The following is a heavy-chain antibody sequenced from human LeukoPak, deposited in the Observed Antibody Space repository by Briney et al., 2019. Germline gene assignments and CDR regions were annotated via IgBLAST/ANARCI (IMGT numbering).Heavy chain of an antibody. V-gene: IGHV3-23*01. D-gene: IGHD5-24*01. J-gene: IGHJ4*02. CDR2: ISGSGGST. Sequence: GAPLRLSCAASGFTFSSYAMSWVRQAPGKGLEWVSAISGSGGSTYYADSVKGRFTISRDNSKNTLYLQMNSLRAEDTAVYYCAKDKAVEMATMFDYWGQGTLVTVSS. CDR1: GFTFSSYA. CDR3: AKDKAVEMATMFDY.